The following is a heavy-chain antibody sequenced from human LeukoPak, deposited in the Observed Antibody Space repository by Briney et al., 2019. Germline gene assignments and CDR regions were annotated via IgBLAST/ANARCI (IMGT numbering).Heavy chain of an antibody. D-gene: IGHD5-18*01. CDR3: ARVPYSYGYIDY. V-gene: IGHV3-23*01. CDR2: ISGSGGST. Sequence: GGSLRLSCAASGFTFSSYAMSWVRQAPGKGLEWVSGISGSGGSTYYADSVKGRFTISRDNSKNTLYLQMNSLRAEDTAVYYCARVPYSYGYIDYWGQGTLVTVSS. J-gene: IGHJ4*02. CDR1: GFTFSSYA.